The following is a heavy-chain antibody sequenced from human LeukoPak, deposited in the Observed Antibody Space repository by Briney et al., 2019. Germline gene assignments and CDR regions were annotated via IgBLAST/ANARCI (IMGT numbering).Heavy chain of an antibody. CDR1: GGTFSSYA. CDR2: IIPIFGTA. Sequence: SVKVSCKASGGTFSSYAISWVRQAPGQGLEWMGGIIPIFGTANYAQKFQGRVTITADKSTSTAYMELSSLRSEDTAVYYCARVLGGWELLPLDYWGQGTLVTVSS. V-gene: IGHV1-69*06. D-gene: IGHD1-26*01. J-gene: IGHJ4*02. CDR3: ARVLGGWELLPLDY.